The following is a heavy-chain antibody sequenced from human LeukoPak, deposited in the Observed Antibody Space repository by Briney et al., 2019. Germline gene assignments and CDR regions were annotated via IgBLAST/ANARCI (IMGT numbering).Heavy chain of an antibody. D-gene: IGHD2-2*01. CDR3: ARWYCSSTSCRAFDY. CDR1: GFTFSNYT. J-gene: IGHJ4*02. CDR2: ISGSSRYI. V-gene: IGHV3-21*01. Sequence: PGGSLRLSCAASGFTFSNYTMIWVRQAPGKGLEWVSSISGSSRYIYYADSMKGRFTISRDNAKNSLYLQLNSLRAEDTAVYYCARWYCSSTSCRAFDYWGQGTLVTVSS.